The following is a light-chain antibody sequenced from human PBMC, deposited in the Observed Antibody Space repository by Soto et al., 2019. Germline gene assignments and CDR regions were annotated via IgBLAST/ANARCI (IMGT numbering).Light chain of an antibody. CDR2: DAS. Sequence: EIVLTQSPVTLSLSPGERATLSCRASQSINNYLAWYQQKPGQPPRLLIYDASNRATAIPVRFSGSGSGTDFTRTISSLEPEDSAVYYCQYRGIWPPGATFGGGTKVEIQ. V-gene: IGKV3-11*01. J-gene: IGKJ4*01. CDR1: QSINNY. CDR3: QYRGIWPPGAT.